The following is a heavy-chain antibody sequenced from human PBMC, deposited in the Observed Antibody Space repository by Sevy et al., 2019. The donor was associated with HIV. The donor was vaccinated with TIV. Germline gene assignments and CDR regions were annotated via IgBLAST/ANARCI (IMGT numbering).Heavy chain of an antibody. V-gene: IGHV3-48*02. D-gene: IGHD3-16*01. CDR3: ARADYDYVWGSCDY. CDR1: GFTFSSYS. Sequence: GGSLRLSCAASGFTFSSYSMNWVRQAPGKGLEWVSYISSSSSTIYYAYSVKGRFTISRDNAKNSLYLQMNSLRDEDTAVYYCARADYDYVWGSCDYWGQGTLVTVSS. CDR2: ISSSSSTI. J-gene: IGHJ4*02.